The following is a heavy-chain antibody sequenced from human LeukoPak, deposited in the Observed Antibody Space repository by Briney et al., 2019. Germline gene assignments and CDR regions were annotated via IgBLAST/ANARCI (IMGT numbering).Heavy chain of an antibody. Sequence: GGSLRLSCAASGFTFSSYGMSWVRQAPGKGLEWVSAISGSGGSTYYADSVKGRFTISRDNAKNSLYLQMNSLRAEDTAVYYCARSPIAVDYWGQGTLVTVSS. D-gene: IGHD6-19*01. J-gene: IGHJ4*02. CDR2: ISGSGGST. CDR1: GFTFSSYG. V-gene: IGHV3-23*01. CDR3: ARSPIAVDY.